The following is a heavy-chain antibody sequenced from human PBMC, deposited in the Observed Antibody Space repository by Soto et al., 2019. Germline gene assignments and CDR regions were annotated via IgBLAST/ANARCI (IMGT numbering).Heavy chain of an antibody. J-gene: IGHJ5*02. D-gene: IGHD6-13*01. Sequence: GGSLRLSCAAAGITFSSYAMSWVRLAPGKGLEWVSAISGSGGSTYYADSVKGRFTISRDNSKNTLYLQMNSLRAEDTAVYYCAKDRYSSSWFPRYNWFDPWGQGALVTVSS. V-gene: IGHV3-23*01. CDR1: GITFSSYA. CDR2: ISGSGGST. CDR3: AKDRYSSSWFPRYNWFDP.